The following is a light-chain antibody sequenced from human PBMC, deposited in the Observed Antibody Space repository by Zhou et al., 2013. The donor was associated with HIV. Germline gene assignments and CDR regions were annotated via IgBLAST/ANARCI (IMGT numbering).Light chain of an antibody. Sequence: VLTQSPGTLSLSPGESATLSCRASQSVKSNFLAWYQQKFGQAPRLLIYGASYRVTGVPDRFSGSGSGTDFTLTISRLEPEDFAVYYCQQYGNSPPTFGQGTKLEIK. V-gene: IGKV3-20*01. CDR3: QQYGNSPPT. CDR2: GAS. J-gene: IGKJ2*01. CDR1: QSVKSNF.